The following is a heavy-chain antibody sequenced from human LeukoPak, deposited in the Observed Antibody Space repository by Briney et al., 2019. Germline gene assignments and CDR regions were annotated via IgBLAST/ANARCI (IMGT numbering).Heavy chain of an antibody. Sequence: PGGSLRLSCAASGFTFSTYAMSWVRQAPGKGLEWVSAITNTGSTYYADSVKGRFTVSRDNSKNTLYVQMNSLRAEDTAVYYCAKGIHYGDGVNYYYGMDVWGQGTTVTVSS. J-gene: IGHJ6*02. CDR1: GFTFSTYA. CDR3: AKGIHYGDGVNYYYGMDV. V-gene: IGHV3-23*01. CDR2: ITNTGST. D-gene: IGHD4-17*01.